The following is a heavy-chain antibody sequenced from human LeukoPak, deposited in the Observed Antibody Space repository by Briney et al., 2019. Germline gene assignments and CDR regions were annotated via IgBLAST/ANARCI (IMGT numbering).Heavy chain of an antibody. CDR1: GFTFSSYA. V-gene: IGHV3-23*01. Sequence: PGGSLRLSCAASGFTFSSYAMSWVRQAPGKGLEWVSAISGSGGSTYYADSVKGRFTISRDNSKNTLYLQMNSLRAEDTAVYYCARPKGAYGDSPYYFDYWGQGTLVTVSS. CDR3: ARPKGAYGDSPYYFDY. CDR2: ISGSGGST. J-gene: IGHJ4*02. D-gene: IGHD4-17*01.